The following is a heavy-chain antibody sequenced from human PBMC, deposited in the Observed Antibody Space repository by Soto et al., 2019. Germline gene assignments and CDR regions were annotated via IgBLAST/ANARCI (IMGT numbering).Heavy chain of an antibody. J-gene: IGHJ3*02. CDR2: INPTSGGT. D-gene: IGHD4-4*01. CDR3: ARGMTTVTSDAFDI. CDR1: GYTFTSYY. Sequence: QVQLVQSGAEVKKPGASVKVSCKASGYTFTSYYMHWVRQAPGQGLEWMGIINPTSGGTHYAQKFTGRVTMTRDTSTSTVYMELSSLRSEDTAVYYCARGMTTVTSDAFDIWGQGTMVTVSS. V-gene: IGHV1-46*01.